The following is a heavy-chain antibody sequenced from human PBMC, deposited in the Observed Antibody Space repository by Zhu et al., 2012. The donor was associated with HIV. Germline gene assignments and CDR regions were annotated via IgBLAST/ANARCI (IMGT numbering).Heavy chain of an antibody. CDR2: IHHSGTT. V-gene: IGHV4-30-4*08. CDR3: ARADGSGTYYYYYMDV. J-gene: IGHJ6*03. Sequence: QVQLQESGPGLVKPSQTLSLTCTVSGGSISSGDYYWSWIRQPPGEGPEWIAYIHHSGTTYYNPSLKSRLSISIDTFKNQFSLRLSSVSAADTAVYFCARADGSGTYYYYYMDVWGKGPRSPSP. CDR1: GGSISSGDYY. D-gene: IGHD3-10*01.